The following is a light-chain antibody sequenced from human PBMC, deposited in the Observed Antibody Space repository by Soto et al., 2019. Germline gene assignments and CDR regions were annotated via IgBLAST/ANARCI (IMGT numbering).Light chain of an antibody. Sequence: DIQLTQSPSFLSASVEDRVTITCRASQGISSSLAWYQQKPGKAPKLLIYAASTLQSGVPSRFSGSGSETEFTLTISSLQTEDFATYYCQQLNSYPYTFGQGTKLEIK. CDR2: AAS. J-gene: IGKJ2*01. CDR1: QGISSS. CDR3: QQLNSYPYT. V-gene: IGKV1-9*01.